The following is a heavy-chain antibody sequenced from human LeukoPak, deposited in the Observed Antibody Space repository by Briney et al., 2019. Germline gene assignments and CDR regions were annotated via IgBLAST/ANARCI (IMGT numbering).Heavy chain of an antibody. Sequence: SETLSLTCSVSGGSISTYYWSWIRQPPGKGLEWIGNIYYSWISYYNPSLKSRVTVSVDTAKNQFSLKLSSVTAADTAVYYCARQQYSTSSCDSWGQGTLVTVST. J-gene: IGHJ4*02. D-gene: IGHD6-6*01. CDR1: GGSISTYY. CDR3: ARQQYSTSSCDS. V-gene: IGHV4-59*01. CDR2: IYYSWIS.